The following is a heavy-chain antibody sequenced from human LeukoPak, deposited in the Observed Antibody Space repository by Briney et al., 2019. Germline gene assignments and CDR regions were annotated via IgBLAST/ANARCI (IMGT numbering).Heavy chain of an antibody. CDR3: ARNIGYCSSTSCPVDY. CDR2: IIPIFGTA. V-gene: IGHV1-69*05. CDR1: GGTFSSYA. J-gene: IGHJ4*02. Sequence: GASVKVSCKASGGTFSSYAISWVRQAPGQGLEWMGGIIPIFGTANYAQKFQGRATITTDESTSTAYMELSSLRSEDTAVYYCARNIGYCSSTSCPVDYWGQGTLVTVSS. D-gene: IGHD2-2*01.